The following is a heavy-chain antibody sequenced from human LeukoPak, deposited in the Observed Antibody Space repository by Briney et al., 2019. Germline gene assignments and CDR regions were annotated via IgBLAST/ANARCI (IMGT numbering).Heavy chain of an antibody. V-gene: IGHV3-21*01. CDR3: ATIRGVIGYMDV. Sequence: PGGSLRLSCATSGFTFSTYAMNWVRQAPGKGLEWVSSISSSGDFIYYADSLKGRFTISRDNAKNSLCLQINSLRAEDTAVYYCATIRGVIGYMDVWGKGTTVTVSS. J-gene: IGHJ6*03. CDR1: GFTFSTYA. D-gene: IGHD3-3*01. CDR2: ISSSGDFI.